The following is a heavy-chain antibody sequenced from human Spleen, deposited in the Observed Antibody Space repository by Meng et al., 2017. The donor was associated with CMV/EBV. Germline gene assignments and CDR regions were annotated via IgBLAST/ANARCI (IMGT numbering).Heavy chain of an antibody. J-gene: IGHJ5*02. Sequence: QVELLEAGACVRWPGTSVKVSCKASGGTFSSDAISWVRQAPGQGLEWMGGIIPIFGTANYAQKFQGRVTITADESTSTAYMELSSLRSEDTAVYYCAISPMGVVPNWFDPWGQGTLVTVSS. D-gene: IGHD3-3*01. CDR2: IIPIFGTA. CDR3: AISPMGVVPNWFDP. CDR1: GGTFSSDA. V-gene: IGHV1-69*12.